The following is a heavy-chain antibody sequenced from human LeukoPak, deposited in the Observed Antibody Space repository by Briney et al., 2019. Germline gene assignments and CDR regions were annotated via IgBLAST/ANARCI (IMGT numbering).Heavy chain of an antibody. V-gene: IGHV4-59*08. Sequence: SETLSLTCTVSGGSISSYYWNWIRQPPGKGLEWMGYIYYSGSTNYNPSLKSRVTISVDTSKNQFSLKLSSVTAADTAVYYCARRYCSGGTCYYFDYWGQGTLVTVSS. D-gene: IGHD2-15*01. J-gene: IGHJ4*02. CDR1: GGSISSYY. CDR2: IYYSGST. CDR3: ARRYCSGGTCYYFDY.